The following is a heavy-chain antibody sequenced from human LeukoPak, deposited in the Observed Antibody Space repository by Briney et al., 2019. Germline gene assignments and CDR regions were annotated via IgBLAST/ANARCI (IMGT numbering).Heavy chain of an antibody. V-gene: IGHV1-69*04. J-gene: IGHJ4*02. Sequence: SVKVSCKASGGTFSSYAISWVRQAPGQGLEWMGRIIPILGIANYAQKFQGRVTITAHKSTSTAYMELSSLRSEDTAVYYCARASYSSGWQPFDYWGQGTLVTVSS. D-gene: IGHD6-19*01. CDR3: ARASYSSGWQPFDY. CDR2: IIPILGIA. CDR1: GGTFSSYA.